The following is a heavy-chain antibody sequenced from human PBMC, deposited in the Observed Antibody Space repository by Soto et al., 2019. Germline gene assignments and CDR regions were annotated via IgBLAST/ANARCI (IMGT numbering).Heavy chain of an antibody. Sequence: QVQLVQSGAEVKKPGASVKVSCKASGYTFTSYGISWVRQAPGQGLEWMGWISAYNGNTNYAQKLQGRVTMTTDTSTSTAYMELRSLRSDDTAVYYCARVTVNVGATMPYYFYGMDVWGQGTTVTVSS. CDR2: ISAYNGNT. CDR1: GYTFTSYG. D-gene: IGHD1-26*01. J-gene: IGHJ6*02. CDR3: ARVTVNVGATMPYYFYGMDV. V-gene: IGHV1-18*01.